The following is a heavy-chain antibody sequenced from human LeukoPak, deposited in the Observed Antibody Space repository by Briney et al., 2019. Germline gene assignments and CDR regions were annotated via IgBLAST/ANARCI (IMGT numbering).Heavy chain of an antibody. V-gene: IGHV3-30*18. J-gene: IGHJ4*02. D-gene: IGHD6-13*01. CDR3: AKEGYILDY. Sequence: PGGSLRLSCEASGFILSRYGMHWVRQAPGKGLEWVALISHGGSKRYCADSVKGRFTISRDNSKNTLYLQMNSLRPEDTAVYFCAKEGYILDYWGQGTLVTVSS. CDR2: ISHGGSKR. CDR1: GFILSRYG.